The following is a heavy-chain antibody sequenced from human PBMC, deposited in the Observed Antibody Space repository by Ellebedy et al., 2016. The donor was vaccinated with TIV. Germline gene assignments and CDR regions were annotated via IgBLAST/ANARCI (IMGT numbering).Heavy chain of an antibody. CDR2: IYYSGST. D-gene: IGHD6-19*01. CDR3: ARLSASSGWYGDPFDY. J-gene: IGHJ4*02. Sequence: MPSETLSLTCTVSGGSISSYYWSWIRQPPGKGLEWIGYIYYSGSTNYNPSLKSRVTISVDTSKNQFSLKLSSVTAADTAVYYCARLSASSGWYGDPFDYWGQGTLVTVSS. CDR1: GGSISSYY. V-gene: IGHV4-59*01.